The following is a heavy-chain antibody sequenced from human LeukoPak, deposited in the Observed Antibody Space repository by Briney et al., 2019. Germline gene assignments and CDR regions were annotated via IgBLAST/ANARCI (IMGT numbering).Heavy chain of an antibody. CDR3: ARVPRLGDYFDY. V-gene: IGHV4-61*02. CDR1: GGSISSGSYY. CDR2: IYTSGST. Sequence: SETLSLTCTVSGGSISSGSYYWSWIRQPAGKGLEWIGRIYTSGSTNYNPSLKSRVTISVDTSKNQFSLKLSSVTAADTAVYYCARVPRLGDYFDYWGQGTLVTVSS. J-gene: IGHJ4*02. D-gene: IGHD3-9*01.